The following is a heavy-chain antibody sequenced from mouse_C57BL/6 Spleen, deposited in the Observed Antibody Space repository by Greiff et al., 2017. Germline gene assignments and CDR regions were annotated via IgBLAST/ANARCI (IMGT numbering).Heavy chain of an antibody. CDR1: GYTFTSYW. V-gene: IGHV1-64*01. Sequence: VQLQQPGAELVKPGASVKLSCKASGYTFTSYWMHWVKQRPGQGLEWIGMIHPNSGSTNYNEKFKSKATLTVDKSSSTAYMQLSSLTSEDSAVYYCARSGSYDGYCLGYWGQGTTLTVSS. D-gene: IGHD2-3*01. CDR3: ARSGSYDGYCLGY. CDR2: IHPNSGST. J-gene: IGHJ2*01.